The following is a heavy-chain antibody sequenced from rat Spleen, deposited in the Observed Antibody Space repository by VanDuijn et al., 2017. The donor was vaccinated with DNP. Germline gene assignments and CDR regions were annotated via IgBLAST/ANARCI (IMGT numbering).Heavy chain of an antibody. V-gene: IGHV3-3*01. J-gene: IGHJ4*01. CDR3: ARWPGYNPPYAMDA. Sequence: VQLQESGPGLVEPSQSLSLTCSVTGYSITSCCRWTWIRKFPGHKLEWMGYINSAGSIEYNPSLKGRISITRDTSKNQLFLQVSSVTTEDTATYYCARWPGYNPPYAMDAWGQGTSVTVSS. D-gene: IGHD1-4*01. CDR1: GYSITSCCR. CDR2: INSAGSI.